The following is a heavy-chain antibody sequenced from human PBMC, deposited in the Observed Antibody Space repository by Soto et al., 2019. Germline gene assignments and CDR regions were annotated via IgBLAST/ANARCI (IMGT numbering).Heavy chain of an antibody. J-gene: IGHJ6*01. CDR2: IYPGDSDT. CDR1: GYSFTSYW. CDR3: ARLYTGIGTNPDNYGMDV. V-gene: IGHV5-51*01. D-gene: IGHD1-1*01. Sequence: PGESLKISCKGSGYSFTSYWIGWVRQMPGKGLEWMGIIYPGDSDTRYSPSFQGQVTISADKSISTAYLQWSSLKASDTAMYYCARLYTGIGTNPDNYGMDVCGQGTTVTVSS.